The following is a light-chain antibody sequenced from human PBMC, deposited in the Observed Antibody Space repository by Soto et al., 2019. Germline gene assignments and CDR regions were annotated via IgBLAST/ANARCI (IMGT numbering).Light chain of an antibody. J-gene: IGLJ1*01. CDR2: DVS. Sequence: LTQPRSVSGSPGQSVTISCTGTSSDVGGYNYVSWYQQHPGKAPKLMIYDVSKRPSGVPDRFSGSKSGNTASLTISGLQAEDEADYFCCLYGRRRTSDGYVFGTGSKVTVL. V-gene: IGLV2-11*01. CDR1: SSDVGGYNY. CDR3: CLYGRRRTSDGYV.